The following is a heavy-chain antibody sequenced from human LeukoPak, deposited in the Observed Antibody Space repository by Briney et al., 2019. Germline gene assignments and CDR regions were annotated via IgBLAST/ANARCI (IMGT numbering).Heavy chain of an antibody. J-gene: IGHJ5*02. CDR1: GYTFTSYY. Sequence: ASVKVSCKASGYTFTSYYMHWVRQAPGQGLEWMGLINPTGGSTGYAQKFQGRVTVTRDMSTSTDYYCARDNSVGDNAWWFDPWGQGTLVTVSS. D-gene: IGHD1-26*01. CDR2: INPTGGST. V-gene: IGHV1-46*01. CDR3: P.